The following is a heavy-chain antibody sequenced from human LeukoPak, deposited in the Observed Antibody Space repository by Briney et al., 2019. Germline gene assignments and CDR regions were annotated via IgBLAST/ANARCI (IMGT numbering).Heavy chain of an antibody. CDR1: GGSISSYY. D-gene: IGHD3-22*01. CDR3: ARTSRSGYYLPYYYYMDV. CDR2: IYTSGST. V-gene: IGHV4-4*07. J-gene: IGHJ6*03. Sequence: SETLSLTCTASGGSISSYYWSWIRQPAGKGLEWIGRIYTSGSTNYNPSLKSRVTMSVDTSKNQFSLKLSSVTAADTAVYYCARTSRSGYYLPYYYYMDVWGKGTTVTISS.